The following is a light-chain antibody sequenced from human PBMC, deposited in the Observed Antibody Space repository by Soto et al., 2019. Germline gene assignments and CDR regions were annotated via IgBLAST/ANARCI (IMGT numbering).Light chain of an antibody. V-gene: IGKV3-15*01. Sequence: EIVMTQSPATLSVSPGERATLSCRASQSVSSSLAWYQQKPGQAPRLLIYGASTRATGVPARFSGSGSGTEFALTISSLQSEDFVVYYCQQCYNWPLTFGGGTKVEIQ. CDR1: QSVSSS. J-gene: IGKJ4*01. CDR2: GAS. CDR3: QQCYNWPLT.